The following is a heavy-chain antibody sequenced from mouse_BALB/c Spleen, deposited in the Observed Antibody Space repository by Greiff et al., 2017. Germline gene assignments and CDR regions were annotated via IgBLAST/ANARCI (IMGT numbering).Heavy chain of an antibody. D-gene: IGHD2-2*01. CDR1: GFTFSSYG. Sequence: EVQGVESGGGLVQPGGSLKLSCAASGFTFSSYGMSWVRQTPDKRLELVATINSNGGSTYYPDSVKGRFTISRDNAKNTLYLQMSSLKSEDTAMYYCAREGYYGYDGFAYWGQGTLVTVSA. CDR3: AREGYYGYDGFAY. V-gene: IGHV5-6-3*01. J-gene: IGHJ3*01. CDR2: INSNGGST.